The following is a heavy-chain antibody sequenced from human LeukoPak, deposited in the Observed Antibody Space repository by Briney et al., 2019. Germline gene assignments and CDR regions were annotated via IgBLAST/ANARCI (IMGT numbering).Heavy chain of an antibody. CDR3: AKDCELGINWNPFDY. CDR2: ISYDGSNK. J-gene: IGHJ4*02. D-gene: IGHD1-20*01. CDR1: GFTFSSYG. Sequence: PGRSLRLSCAASGFTFSSYGMHWVRQAPGKGLEWVAVISYDGSNKYYADSVKGRFTISRDNSKNTLYLQMNSLRPEDTAVYYCAKDCELGINWNPFDYWGQGTLVTVSS. V-gene: IGHV3-30*18.